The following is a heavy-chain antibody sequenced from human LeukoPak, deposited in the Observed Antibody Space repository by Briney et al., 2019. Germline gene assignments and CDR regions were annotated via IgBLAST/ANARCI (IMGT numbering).Heavy chain of an antibody. V-gene: IGHV3-30*04. J-gene: IGHJ2*01. Sequence: PXGSLRLSCAASGFTFSSYAMHWVRQAPGKGLEWVAVISYDGSNKYYADSVKGRFTISRDNSRNTLYLQMTSLRAEDTAVYYCARDPGDRWFFDLWGRGTLVTVSS. CDR1: GFTFSSYA. D-gene: IGHD7-27*01. CDR2: ISYDGSNK. CDR3: ARDPGDRWFFDL.